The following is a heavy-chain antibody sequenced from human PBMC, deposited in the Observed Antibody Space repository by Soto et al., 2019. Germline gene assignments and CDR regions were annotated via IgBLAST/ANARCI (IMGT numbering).Heavy chain of an antibody. Sequence: QVQLQQWGAGLLKPSETLSLTCAVYGGSFSGYYWTWLRQAPGKELEWIGEINHSGGTNYNSALKSRVTLSVDTSKNQFSLILYSVTAADTAVYYCARDGQYYHFWSGYKHEGLYGMEVWGQGTTVTVSS. CDR2: INHSGGT. CDR3: ARDGQYYHFWSGYKHEGLYGMEV. V-gene: IGHV4-34*02. CDR1: GGSFSGYY. D-gene: IGHD3-3*02. J-gene: IGHJ6*02.